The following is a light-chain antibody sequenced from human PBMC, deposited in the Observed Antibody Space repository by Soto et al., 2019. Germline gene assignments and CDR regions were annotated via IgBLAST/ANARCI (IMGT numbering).Light chain of an antibody. CDR2: AAS. CDR1: QTITTS. CDR3: QQNYSLPIT. Sequence: DIQMTQSPSSLSASVGDRVTITCRTSQTITTSLNWYRQKPGKAPDLLIYAASSLQSGIPSRFGGRGSGTDFTLTITGLQPEDLATYYCQQNYSLPITFGQGTRLEIK. J-gene: IGKJ5*01. V-gene: IGKV1-39*01.